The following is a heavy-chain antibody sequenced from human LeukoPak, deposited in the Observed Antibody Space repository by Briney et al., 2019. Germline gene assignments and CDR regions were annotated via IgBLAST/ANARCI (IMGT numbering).Heavy chain of an antibody. CDR1: GGSFSGYY. V-gene: IGHV4-34*01. CDR2: INHSGST. D-gene: IGHD6-6*01. CDR3: ARSVAARNIYYYYYGMDV. J-gene: IGHJ6*02. Sequence: SETLSLTCAVYGGSFSGYYWSWIRQPPGKGLEWIGEINHSGSTNYNPSLKSRVTISVDTSKNQFSLKLSSVTAADTAVYYCARSVAARNIYYYYYGMDVWGQGTTVTVSS.